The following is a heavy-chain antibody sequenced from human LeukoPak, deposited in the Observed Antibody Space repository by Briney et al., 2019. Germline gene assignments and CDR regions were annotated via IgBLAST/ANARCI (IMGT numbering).Heavy chain of an antibody. J-gene: IGHJ4*02. CDR1: GFTFSSYW. Sequence: SVGSLRLSCAASGFTFSSYWTSWVRQAPGKGLEWLANIKQDGTEKYYVDSVKGRFTISRDNAKNSLYLQMNSLRGEDTAVYYCARVTHSSSWYGYRYWGQGTLVTVSS. V-gene: IGHV3-7*01. D-gene: IGHD6-13*01. CDR3: ARVTHSSSWYGYRY. CDR2: IKQDGTEK.